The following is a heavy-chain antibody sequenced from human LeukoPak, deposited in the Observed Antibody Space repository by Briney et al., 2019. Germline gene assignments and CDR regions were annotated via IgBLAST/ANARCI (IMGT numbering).Heavy chain of an antibody. CDR2: INPDGSRT. CDR1: GLTFSSNW. CDR3: SRDFNGRNDF. Sequence: PGGSLRLSCAASGLTFSSNWMHWVRQGPGKGLVWVSRINPDGSRTDYAESVKGRFTISRDNAKNTLSLEMNSLGDEDTADYYCSRDFNGRNDFWGQGTLVTVSS. D-gene: IGHD1-14*01. V-gene: IGHV3-74*01. J-gene: IGHJ4*02.